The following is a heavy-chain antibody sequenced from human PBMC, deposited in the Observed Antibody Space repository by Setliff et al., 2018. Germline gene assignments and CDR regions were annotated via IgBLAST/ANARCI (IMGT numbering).Heavy chain of an antibody. Sequence: PSETLSLTCAVSDFSVSSNYYWGWIRQPPGKGLEWIANVYYSGSTYYSPSLKSRVTMSADTSKNQFSLSLRSVTAADTAVYYCATDGPVLNGDYISWGQGTLVTVSS. CDR2: VYYSGST. J-gene: IGHJ5*02. CDR3: ATDGPVLNGDYIS. V-gene: IGHV4-28*03. CDR1: DFSVSSNYY. D-gene: IGHD3-10*01.